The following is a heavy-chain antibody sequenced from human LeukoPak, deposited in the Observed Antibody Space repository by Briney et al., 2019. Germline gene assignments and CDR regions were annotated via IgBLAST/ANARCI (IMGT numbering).Heavy chain of an antibody. CDR1: GGSISSGGYY. CDR3: ARSAYYDSSGYYS. D-gene: IGHD3-22*01. J-gene: IGHJ5*02. CDR2: IYYSGST. Sequence: PSETLSLTCTVSGGSISSGGYYWSWIRQYPGKGLEWIGYIYYSGSTYYNPSLKSPVTISVDTSKNQFYLKMSSVTAADTAVYYCARSAYYDSSGYYSWGQGTLVTVSS. V-gene: IGHV4-31*01.